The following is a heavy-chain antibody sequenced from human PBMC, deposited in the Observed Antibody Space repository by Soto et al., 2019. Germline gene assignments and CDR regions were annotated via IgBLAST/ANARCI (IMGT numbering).Heavy chain of an antibody. J-gene: IGHJ6*03. CDR2: ITVSGPTT. CDR1: GFTFNNYA. Sequence: GGSLRLSCVASGFTFNNYALTWVRQVPGKGLEWVATITVSGPTTSYADSVEGRFTISRDNSKNTVSLQMNSLRTEDTAVYYCARGVGKSLSAPYCYYFYYMDVWGKGTTVTVSS. D-gene: IGHD1-26*01. V-gene: IGHV3-23*01. CDR3: ARGVGKSLSAPYCYYFYYMDV.